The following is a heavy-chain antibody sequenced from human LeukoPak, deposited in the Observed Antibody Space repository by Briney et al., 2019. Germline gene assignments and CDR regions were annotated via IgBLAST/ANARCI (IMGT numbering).Heavy chain of an antibody. Sequence: PGGSLRLSCAASGFTFSNAWMSWVRQAPGKGLEWVGRIKSKTDGGTTDYAAPVKGRFTISRDDSKNTLYLQMNSLKTEDTAVYYCTTGFEPRGTTPYYYLDYWGQGTPVTVSS. CDR1: GFTFSNAW. V-gene: IGHV3-15*01. CDR2: IKSKTDGGTT. J-gene: IGHJ4*02. D-gene: IGHD1-7*01. CDR3: TTGFEPRGTTPYYYLDY.